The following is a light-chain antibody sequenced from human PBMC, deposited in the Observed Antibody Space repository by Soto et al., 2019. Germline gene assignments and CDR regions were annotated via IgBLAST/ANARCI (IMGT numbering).Light chain of an antibody. CDR1: QSIDTY. CDR3: QQSYNSFS. J-gene: IGKJ3*01. V-gene: IGKV1-39*01. Sequence: DIQMTQSPSSLSASVGDRVTITCRASQSIDTYLNWFQQKPGKAPKLLIYGASNLQSGVPSRFSGSGSGTDFTLTISSLQPEDFASYYCQQSYNSFSFGPGTKVYIK. CDR2: GAS.